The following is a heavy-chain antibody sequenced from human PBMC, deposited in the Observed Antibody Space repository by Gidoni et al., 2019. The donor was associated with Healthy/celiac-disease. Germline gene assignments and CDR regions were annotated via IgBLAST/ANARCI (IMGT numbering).Heavy chain of an antibody. V-gene: IGHV3-7*01. J-gene: IGHJ6*03. D-gene: IGHD1-1*01. CDR3: ARDNSGWNDLYYYYYMDV. Sequence: EVQLVESGGGLVQPGGSLRLSCAASGFTFSSYWMSWVRQAPGKGLEWVANIKQDGSEKYYVDPVKGRFTISRDNAKNSLYLQMNSLRAEDTAVYYCARDNSGWNDLYYYYYMDVWGKGTTVTVSS. CDR1: GFTFSSYW. CDR2: IKQDGSEK.